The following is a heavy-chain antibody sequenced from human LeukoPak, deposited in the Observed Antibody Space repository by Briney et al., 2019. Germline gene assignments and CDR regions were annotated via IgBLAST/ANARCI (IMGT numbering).Heavy chain of an antibody. CDR3: ARGRYYYILTAYIDWFYS. Sequence: WGSVTVSCKASGYTFTSYDINWVRQAPGQGLEWMGWMNPNTSNSASPHNFQARVTITTTTSISTAYIELSSLRSEDTAVYYCARGRYYYILTAYIDWFYSWGQGTLVTVSA. V-gene: IGHV1-8*01. CDR2: MNPNTSNS. J-gene: IGHJ5*01. CDR1: GYTFTSYD. D-gene: IGHD3-9*01.